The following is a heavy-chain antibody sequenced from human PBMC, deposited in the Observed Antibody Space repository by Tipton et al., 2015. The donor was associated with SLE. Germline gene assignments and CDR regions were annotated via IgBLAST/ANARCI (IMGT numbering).Heavy chain of an antibody. CDR3: TRHRLGGADSFDY. CDR1: GGSISTYY. D-gene: IGHD3-10*01. Sequence: TLSLTCTVSGGSISTYYWSWIRQPPGKGLEWIGYFFYSGATKYNPSLKNRVTISVDTSKNQFSLKLSSVTAADTAVYYCTRHRLGGADSFDYWGQGALVTVSS. V-gene: IGHV4-59*01. J-gene: IGHJ4*02. CDR2: FFYSGAT.